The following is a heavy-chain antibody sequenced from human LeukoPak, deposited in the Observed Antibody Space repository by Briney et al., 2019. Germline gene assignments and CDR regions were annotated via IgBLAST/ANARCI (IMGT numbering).Heavy chain of an antibody. CDR2: IHHTGNS. Sequence: ASETLSLTCTVSGGSITSYYWNWIRQPPGKGLEWIGYIHHTGNSFYNPSLKSRLIMSVDTSKNQFSLQLNSVTAADTAVYYCARGSGSYYGSYEGANFDYWGQGTLVTVSS. CDR3: ARGSGSYYGSYEGANFDY. D-gene: IGHD1-26*01. J-gene: IGHJ4*02. CDR1: GGSITSYY. V-gene: IGHV4-59*01.